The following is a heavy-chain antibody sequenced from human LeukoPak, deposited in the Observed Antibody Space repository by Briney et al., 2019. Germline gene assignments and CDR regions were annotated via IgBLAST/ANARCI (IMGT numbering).Heavy chain of an antibody. Sequence: GGSLRLSCAASGFTFSSYSMNWVRQAPGKGLEWVSSISSSSSYIYYADSVKGRFTISRDNAKNSLYLQMNSLRAEDTAVYYCARDSRDYAYAFDIWGQGTMVTVSS. D-gene: IGHD4-17*01. CDR2: ISSSSSYI. CDR1: GFTFSSYS. V-gene: IGHV3-21*01. CDR3: ARDSRDYAYAFDI. J-gene: IGHJ3*02.